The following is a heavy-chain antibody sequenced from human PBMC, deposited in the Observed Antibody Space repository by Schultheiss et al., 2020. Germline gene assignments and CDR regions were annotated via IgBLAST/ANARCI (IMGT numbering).Heavy chain of an antibody. CDR3: AKDTVIAGEWGWFDP. CDR1: GFTFSSYA. D-gene: IGHD2-21*01. J-gene: IGHJ5*02. CDR2: ISGSGGST. Sequence: GSLRLSCAASGFTFSSYAMSWVRQAPGKGLEWVSAISGSGGSTYYADSVKGRFTISRDNSKNTLYLQMNSLRAEDTAVYYCAKDTVIAGEWGWFDPWGQGTLVTVSS. V-gene: IGHV3-23*01.